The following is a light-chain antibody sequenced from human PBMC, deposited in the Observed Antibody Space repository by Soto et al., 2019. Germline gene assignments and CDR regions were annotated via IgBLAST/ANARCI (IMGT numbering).Light chain of an antibody. Sequence: DIQMTQSPSTLSASVGDRVTITCRASQSISGWLAWYQQKPGKAPKLLIYGASSLESGVPSRFSGSGSGTEFTLTISSLQPDDFATYYCQQYKSYLITFGQGTRLEIK. V-gene: IGKV1-5*03. J-gene: IGKJ5*01. CDR1: QSISGW. CDR2: GAS. CDR3: QQYKSYLIT.